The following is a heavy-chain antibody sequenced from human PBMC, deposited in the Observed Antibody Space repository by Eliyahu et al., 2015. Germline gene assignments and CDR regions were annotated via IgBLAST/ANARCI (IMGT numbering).Heavy chain of an antibody. D-gene: IGHD1-1*01. Sequence: QVQLVQSGAEVKRPRASVKVXCKTXGYTFXAYYMHWVRQAPTQGLEWMGWINPNNGATNYAQKFQGWVTLTRDTSINTAYMEWSSLRSDDTAVYYCARAPQRNYHYGMDIWGQGTTVTVSS. CDR3: ARAPQRNYHYGMDI. J-gene: IGHJ6*02. CDR1: GYTFXAYY. CDR2: INPNNGAT. V-gene: IGHV1-2*04.